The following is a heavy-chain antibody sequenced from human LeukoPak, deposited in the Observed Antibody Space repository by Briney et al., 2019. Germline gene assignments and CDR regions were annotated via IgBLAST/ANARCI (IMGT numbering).Heavy chain of an antibody. CDR1: GGSFSGYY. J-gene: IGHJ6*02. Sequence: PSETLSLTCAVYGGSFSGYYWSWIRQPPGKGLEWIGEINHSGSTNYNPSLKSRVTISVDTSKNQFSLKLSSVTAADTAVYYCARGCSSSWYSYYYYGMDVWGQGTTVTVSS. V-gene: IGHV4-34*01. CDR2: INHSGST. CDR3: ARGCSSSWYSYYYYGMDV. D-gene: IGHD6-13*01.